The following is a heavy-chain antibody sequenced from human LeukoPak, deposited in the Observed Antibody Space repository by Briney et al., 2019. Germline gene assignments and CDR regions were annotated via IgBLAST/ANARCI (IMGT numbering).Heavy chain of an antibody. D-gene: IGHD3-22*01. J-gene: IGHJ3*02. V-gene: IGHV3-23*01. CDR1: GFTFSSYA. Sequence: GGSLRLSCAASGFTFSSYAMNWVRQAPGKGLEWVSAISGSGGRTYNADSVKGRLTISRDNSKNTLYQQMNSLRAEDTAVYYCAKIPTYYYDSSGYSDAFDIWGQGTMVTVSS. CDR3: AKIPTYYYDSSGYSDAFDI. CDR2: ISGSGGRT.